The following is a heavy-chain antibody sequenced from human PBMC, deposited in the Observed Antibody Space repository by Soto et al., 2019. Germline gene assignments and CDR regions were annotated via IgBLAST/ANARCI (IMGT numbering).Heavy chain of an antibody. Sequence: GGSLRLSCTASGFTFSTYWMSWVRQAPGMGLEWVANIGEDGSEKYYVDSVKGRFTIPRDNAKNSLYLQMNSLRADDTAVYYCARGSGGHNYYYGMDVWGQGTTVTVSS. D-gene: IGHD2-15*01. CDR3: ARGSGGHNYYYGMDV. J-gene: IGHJ6*02. CDR1: GFTFSTYW. CDR2: IGEDGSEK. V-gene: IGHV3-7*03.